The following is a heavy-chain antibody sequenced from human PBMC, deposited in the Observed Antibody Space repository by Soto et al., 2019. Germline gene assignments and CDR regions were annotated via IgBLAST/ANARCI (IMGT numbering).Heavy chain of an antibody. V-gene: IGHV1-69*05. D-gene: IGHD2-2*01. Sequence: SVKVSCKTSGGTFSSYAISWVRQAPGQGLEWMGGIVPIVDTATYAQKFQGRVTITRDTSASTAYMELSSLRSEDTAVYYCARVYCSSTSCYGSDYWGQ. CDR1: GGTFSSYA. CDR2: IVPIVDTA. J-gene: IGHJ4*01. CDR3: ARVYCSSTSCYGSDY.